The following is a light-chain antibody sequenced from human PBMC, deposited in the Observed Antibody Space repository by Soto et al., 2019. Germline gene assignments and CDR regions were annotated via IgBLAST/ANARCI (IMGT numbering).Light chain of an antibody. Sequence: EVVLTQSPGTLSLSPGERATLSCRASQSISSGFLAWYQQKPGQAPRLLIYGASSRATGIPDRFSGSGSRTDFTVTISRLAPEDSAVYYCQLLIFGGGTKVEIK. V-gene: IGKV3-20*01. CDR1: QSISSGF. J-gene: IGKJ4*01. CDR3: QLLI. CDR2: GAS.